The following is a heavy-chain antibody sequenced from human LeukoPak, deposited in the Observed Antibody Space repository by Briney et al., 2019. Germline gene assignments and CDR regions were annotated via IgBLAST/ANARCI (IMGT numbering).Heavy chain of an antibody. Sequence: GSVKVSCKASGYTFTGYYMHWVRQAPGQGLEWMGWINPNNGGTNYAQKFQGRVTVTRDTSISTAYMELSRLRSDDTAVYYCARVARIAAASFDYWGQGTLVTVSS. D-gene: IGHD6-13*01. CDR3: ARVARIAAASFDY. CDR2: INPNNGGT. CDR1: GYTFTGYY. V-gene: IGHV1-2*02. J-gene: IGHJ4*02.